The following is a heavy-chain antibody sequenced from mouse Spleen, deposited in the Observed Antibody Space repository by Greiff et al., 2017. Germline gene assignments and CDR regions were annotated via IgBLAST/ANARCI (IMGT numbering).Heavy chain of an antibody. D-gene: IGHD1-1*01. Sequence: VQLKESGAELVRPGASVKLSCTASGFNIKDDYMHWVKQRPEQGLEWIGWIDPENGDTEYASKFQGKATITADTSSNTAYLQLSSLTSEDTAVYYCTKPPYGSSFDYWGQGTTLTVSS. CDR3: TKPPYGSSFDY. CDR2: IDPENGDT. J-gene: IGHJ2*01. CDR1: GFNIKDDY. V-gene: IGHV14-4*01.